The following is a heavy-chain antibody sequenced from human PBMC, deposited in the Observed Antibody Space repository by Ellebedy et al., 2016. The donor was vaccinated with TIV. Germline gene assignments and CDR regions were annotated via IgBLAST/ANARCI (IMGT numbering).Heavy chain of an antibody. CDR2: IGTTGDA. V-gene: IGHV3-13*01. J-gene: IGHJ3*02. CDR1: GFTFSDYD. CDR3: ARGGYFGSGIYNAFDI. Sequence: GESLKISXAASGFTFSDYDMHWVRQGRGESLEWVTGIGTTGDAYYSDSVKGRFTISRENAKSSFYLQMNSPTDGDRAVYYCARGGYFGSGIYNAFDIWGQGTKVTVSS. D-gene: IGHD3-10*01.